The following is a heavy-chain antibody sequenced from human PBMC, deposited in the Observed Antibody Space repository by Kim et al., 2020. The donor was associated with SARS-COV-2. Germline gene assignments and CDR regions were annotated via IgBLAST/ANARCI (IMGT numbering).Heavy chain of an antibody. CDR2: LSGGGGST. Sequence: GGSLRLSCAASGFTFNTYPMSWVRQAPGKGLEWVSSLSGGGGSTYYADSVKGRFTTSRDNSKNTLYLQMNSLRAEDTAVYYCTKGRSSAWYSFDYWGQGTLVPVSS. CDR1: GFTFNTYP. D-gene: IGHD6-13*01. V-gene: IGHV3-23*01. CDR3: TKGRSSAWYSFDY. J-gene: IGHJ4*02.